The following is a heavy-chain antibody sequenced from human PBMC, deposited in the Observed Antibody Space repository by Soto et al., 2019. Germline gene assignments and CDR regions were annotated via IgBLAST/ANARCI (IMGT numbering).Heavy chain of an antibody. CDR1: GGSFSGYY. Sequence: SETLSLTCAVYGGSFSGYYWSWIRQPPGKGLEWIGEINHSGSTNYNPSLKSRVAISVDTSKNQFSLKLSSVTAADTAVYYCARGRMFDYWGQGTLVTVSS. CDR3: ARGRMFDY. J-gene: IGHJ4*02. D-gene: IGHD2-15*01. V-gene: IGHV4-34*01. CDR2: INHSGST.